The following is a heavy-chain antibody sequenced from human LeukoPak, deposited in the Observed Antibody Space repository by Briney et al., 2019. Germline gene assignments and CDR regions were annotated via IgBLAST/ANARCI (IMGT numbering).Heavy chain of an antibody. Sequence: SETLSLTCTVSGGSISSSSYYWGWIRQPPGKGLEWIGSIYYSGSTYYNPSLKSRVTISVDTSKNRFSLKLSSVTAADTAVYYCARDIHTVTTRRARNWFDPWGQGTLVTVSS. CDR2: IYYSGST. V-gene: IGHV4-39*07. CDR3: ARDIHTVTTRRARNWFDP. J-gene: IGHJ5*02. CDR1: GGSISSSSYY. D-gene: IGHD4-11*01.